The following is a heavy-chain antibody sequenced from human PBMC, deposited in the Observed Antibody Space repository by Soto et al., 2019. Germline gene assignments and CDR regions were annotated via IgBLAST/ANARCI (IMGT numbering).Heavy chain of an antibody. CDR1: GYTFTSYA. V-gene: IGHV1-3*01. J-gene: IGHJ6*02. CDR3: ARAWISEYSRSSSRLYYYYGMDV. Sequence: GASVKVSCKASGYTFTSYAMHWVRQAPGQRLEWMGWINAGNGNTKYSQKFQGRVTITRDTSASTAYMELSSLRSEDTAVYYCARAWISEYSRSSSRLYYYYGMDVWGQGTTVTVSS. D-gene: IGHD6-6*01. CDR2: INAGNGNT.